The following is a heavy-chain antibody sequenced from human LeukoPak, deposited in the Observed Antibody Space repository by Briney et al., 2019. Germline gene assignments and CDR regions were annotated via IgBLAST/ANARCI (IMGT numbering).Heavy chain of an antibody. Sequence: SETLSLTCTVPGGSISSYYWSWIRQPPGKGLEWIGYIYTSGSTNYNPSLKSRVTISVDTSKNQFSLKLSSVTAADTAVYYCARHLDYDILTGYYGDYYYYMDVWGKGTTVTVSS. J-gene: IGHJ6*03. D-gene: IGHD3-9*01. V-gene: IGHV4-4*09. CDR3: ARHLDYDILTGYYGDYYYYMDV. CDR2: IYTSGST. CDR1: GGSISSYY.